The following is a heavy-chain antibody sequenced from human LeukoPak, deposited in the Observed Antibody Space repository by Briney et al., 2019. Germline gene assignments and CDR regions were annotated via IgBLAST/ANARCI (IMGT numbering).Heavy chain of an antibody. CDR3: AKDTTYYDFWSGYYMDYYYMDV. CDR1: GFTFSSYG. CDR2: IRYDGSNK. J-gene: IGHJ6*03. V-gene: IGHV3-30*02. D-gene: IGHD3-3*01. Sequence: PGGSLRLSCAASGFTFSSYGMHWVRQAPGKGLEWVAFIRYDGSNKYYAGSVKGRFTISRDNSKNTLYLQMNSLRAEDTAVYYCAKDTTYYDFWSGYYMDYYYMDVWGKGTTVTVSS.